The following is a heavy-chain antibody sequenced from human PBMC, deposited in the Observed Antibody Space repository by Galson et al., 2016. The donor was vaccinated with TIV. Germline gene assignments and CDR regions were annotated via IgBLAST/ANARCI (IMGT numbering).Heavy chain of an antibody. V-gene: IGHV1-69*13. Sequence: SVKVSCKASGGTFSSFVVTWVRQAPGQGLEWMGGIIPLFGEAHYAQKFPGRVTISADESTSTVYMELRSLRSGDTAVYYCAKCRNTAMDTYYYYYGLDVWGQGTTVTVSS. CDR2: IIPLFGEA. CDR3: AKCRNTAMDTYYYYYGLDV. J-gene: IGHJ6*02. CDR1: GGTFSSFV. D-gene: IGHD5-18*01.